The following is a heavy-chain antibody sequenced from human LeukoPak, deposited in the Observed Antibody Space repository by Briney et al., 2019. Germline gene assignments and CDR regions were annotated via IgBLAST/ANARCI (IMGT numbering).Heavy chain of an antibody. Sequence: PGGSLRLSCAASGFTFSTYWMHWVRQAPGEGLVWVSRINSDGSTTSYADSVKGRFTISRDNAKNTLYLQMNSLRAEDTAVYYCARSSRGDAINFDYWGQGTLVTVSS. CDR3: ARSSRGDAINFDY. J-gene: IGHJ4*02. V-gene: IGHV3-74*01. D-gene: IGHD2-21*02. CDR2: INSDGSTT. CDR1: GFTFSTYW.